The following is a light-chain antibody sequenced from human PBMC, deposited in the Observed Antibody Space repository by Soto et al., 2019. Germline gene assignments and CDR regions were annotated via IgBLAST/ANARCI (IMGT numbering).Light chain of an antibody. Sequence: QSARTQPPSASGSPGQSVTISCTGTSSDVGGYNYVSWYQQHPGKAPKLMIYEVSKRPSGVPDRFSGSKSGNTASLTVYGLQAEDEADYFCSSYAGSNNTHVVFGGATKLTVL. CDR2: EVS. J-gene: IGLJ2*01. V-gene: IGLV2-8*01. CDR1: SSDVGGYNY. CDR3: SSYAGSNNTHVV.